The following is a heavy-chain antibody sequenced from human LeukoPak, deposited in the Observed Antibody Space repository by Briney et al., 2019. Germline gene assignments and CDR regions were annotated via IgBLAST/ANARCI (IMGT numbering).Heavy chain of an antibody. CDR2: ITPNDGGT. Sequence: ASVKVSCKASGYTFTGYCIHWVRQAPGQGLEWMGCITPNDGGTNYAQKFKGRGTMTRDTSITTAYIELRRLTYDDTAVYYCARDRDGYNRITDYWGQGTLVTVSS. CDR3: ARDRDGYNRITDY. V-gene: IGHV1-2*02. D-gene: IGHD5-24*01. CDR1: GYTFTGYC. J-gene: IGHJ4*02.